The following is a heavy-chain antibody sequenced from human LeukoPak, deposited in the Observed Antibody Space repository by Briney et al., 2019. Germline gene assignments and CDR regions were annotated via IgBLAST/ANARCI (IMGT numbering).Heavy chain of an antibody. CDR2: IYYNGST. Sequence: WETLSLICTVSGGSINSYYWLWVRQPPGKGLEGIGDIYYNGSTNYNPYLKSRVTISLDTFNNQFSLKVSSVTAADTAVYYCARCTHDFGSGYYSDPSGQGTLVTVSS. CDR3: ARCTHDFGSGYYSDP. J-gene: IGHJ5*02. CDR1: GGSINSYY. D-gene: IGHD3-3*01. V-gene: IGHV4-59*12.